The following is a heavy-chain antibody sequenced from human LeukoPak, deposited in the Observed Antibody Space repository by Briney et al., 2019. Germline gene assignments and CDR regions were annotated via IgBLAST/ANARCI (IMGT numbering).Heavy chain of an antibody. D-gene: IGHD6-13*01. Sequence: GGSLRLSCAASGFTFSSYWMHWVRKAPGRGLVWVSRINSDGSSTSYADSVKGRFTISRDNSKNTLYLQMNSLRAEDTAVYYCAKVGGNIALWGQGTLVTVSS. CDR3: AKVGGNIAL. V-gene: IGHV3-74*01. J-gene: IGHJ4*02. CDR1: GFTFSSYW. CDR2: INSDGSST.